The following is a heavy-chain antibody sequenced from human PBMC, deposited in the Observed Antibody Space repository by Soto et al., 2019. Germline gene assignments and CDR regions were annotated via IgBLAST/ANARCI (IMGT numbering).Heavy chain of an antibody. V-gene: IGHV4-39*01. CDR2: ILHSGST. J-gene: IGHJ6*02. Sequence: SETLSLTCSVSGGSVSISTYYWAWVRQTPGKGLEWLGSILHSGSTYYNPSLKSRLTLSVDTSEDQFSLNLSSVTATDTGVYYCETLPAAMYFYGSDVWGPGTTVTVSS. CDR1: GGSVSISTYY. D-gene: IGHD2-2*01. CDR3: ETLPAAMYFYGSDV.